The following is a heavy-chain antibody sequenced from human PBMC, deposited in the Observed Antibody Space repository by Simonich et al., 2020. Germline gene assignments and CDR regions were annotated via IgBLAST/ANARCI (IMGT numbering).Heavy chain of an antibody. Sequence: QVQLVQSGAEVKKPGASVKVSCKASGYTFTGYYMHWVRQAPGQGLAWKGWINPNIGGTNNAQKFQGRVTMTRDTSISTAYMELSRLRSDDTAVYYCASSKRGYNWNDFDYWGQGTLVTVSS. CDR3: ASSKRGYNWNDFDY. J-gene: IGHJ4*02. D-gene: IGHD1-1*01. CDR2: INPNIGGT. V-gene: IGHV1-2*02. CDR1: GYTFTGYY.